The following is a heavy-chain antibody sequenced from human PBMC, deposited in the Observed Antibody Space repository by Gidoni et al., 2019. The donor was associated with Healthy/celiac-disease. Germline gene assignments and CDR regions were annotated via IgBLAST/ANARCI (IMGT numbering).Heavy chain of an antibody. D-gene: IGHD5-18*01. CDR2: ISSNGGST. V-gene: IGHV3-64D*08. J-gene: IGHJ4*02. CDR3: VKEIGYSYGRFDY. CDR1: GFTFSSYA. Sequence: EVQLVESGGGLVQPGGSLRLSCSASGFTFSSYAMHWVRQAPGKGLEYVSAISSNGGSTYYADSVKGRFTISRDNSKNTLYLQMSSLRAEDTAVYYCVKEIGYSYGRFDYWGQGTLVTVSS.